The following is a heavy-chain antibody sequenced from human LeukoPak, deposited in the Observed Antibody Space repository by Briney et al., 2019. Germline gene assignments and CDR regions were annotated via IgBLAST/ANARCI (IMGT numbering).Heavy chain of an antibody. J-gene: IGHJ6*03. D-gene: IGHD3-10*01. Sequence: GGSLRLSCAASGFTFSGYLMTWVRQAPGKGLEWVANIKQDGSERYYVHSVKGRFTISRDNARNSLYLHMNSLRAEDTALYYCARSGSGSYYPYYYYYYMDVWGKGTTVTVSS. CDR3: ARSGSGSYYPYYYYYYMDV. V-gene: IGHV3-7*01. CDR2: IKQDGSER. CDR1: GFTFSGYL.